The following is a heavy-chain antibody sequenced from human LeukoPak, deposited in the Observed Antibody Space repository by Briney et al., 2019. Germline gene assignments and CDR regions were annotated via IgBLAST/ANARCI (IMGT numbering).Heavy chain of an antibody. V-gene: IGHV4-59*08. CDR3: ASYDRNTRNDY. CDR1: GGSISSYY. D-gene: IGHD3-3*01. Sequence: SETLSLTCTVSGGSISSYYWSWIRQPPGKGLEWIGYIYYSGSTNYNPSLKSRVTISVDTSKNQFSLKLSSVTAADPAVYYCASYDRNTRNDYWGQGTLVTVSS. CDR2: IYYSGST. J-gene: IGHJ4*02.